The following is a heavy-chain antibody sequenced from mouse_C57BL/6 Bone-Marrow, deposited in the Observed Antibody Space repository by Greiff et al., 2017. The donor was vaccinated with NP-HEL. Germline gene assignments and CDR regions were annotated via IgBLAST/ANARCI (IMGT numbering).Heavy chain of an antibody. CDR2: IDPETGGT. Sequence: VQLQQSGAELVRPGASVTLSCKASGYTFTDYEMHWVKQTPVHGLEWIGAIDPETGGTAYNQKFKGKAILTADKSSSTAYMELRSLTSEDSAVYYCTRGGTTVVATDYWGQGTTLTVSS. CDR1: GYTFTDYE. D-gene: IGHD1-1*01. J-gene: IGHJ2*01. V-gene: IGHV1-15*01. CDR3: TRGGTTVVATDY.